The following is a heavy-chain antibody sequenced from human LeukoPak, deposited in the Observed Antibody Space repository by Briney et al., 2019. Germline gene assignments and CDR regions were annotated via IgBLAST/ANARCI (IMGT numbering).Heavy chain of an antibody. V-gene: IGHV3-23*01. CDR3: ARGPAVGYDSSGYFDY. D-gene: IGHD3-22*01. CDR2: ISGSGGST. CDR1: GFTFSSYA. J-gene: IGHJ4*02. Sequence: PGGSLRLSCAASGFTFSSYAMSWVRQAPGKGLEWVSAISGSGGSTYYADSVKGRFTISRDNSKNTLYLQMNSLRAEDTAVYYCARGPAVGYDSSGYFDYWGQGTLVTVSS.